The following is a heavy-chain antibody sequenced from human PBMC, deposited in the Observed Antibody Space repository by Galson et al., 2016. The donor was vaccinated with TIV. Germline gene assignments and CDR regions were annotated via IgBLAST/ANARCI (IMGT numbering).Heavy chain of an antibody. CDR3: AKDRQWIPSSLDY. CDR1: GFTFSSYA. V-gene: IGHV3-23*01. Sequence: SLRLSCAASGFTFSSYAMNWVRQAPGKGLEWVSSIGGSGGSIYYADSVKGRFTISRDSSKNTVFLQTNSLRAEDTAIYYCAKDRQWIPSSLDYWGQGTLVTVSS. D-gene: IGHD5-18*01. J-gene: IGHJ4*02. CDR2: IGGSGGSI.